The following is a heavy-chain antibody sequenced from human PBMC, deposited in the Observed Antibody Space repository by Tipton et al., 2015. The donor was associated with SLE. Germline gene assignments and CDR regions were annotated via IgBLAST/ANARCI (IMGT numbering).Heavy chain of an antibody. Sequence: SLRLSCAASGFTFSSYSMNWVRQAPGKGLEWVSSISSSSSYIYYADSVKGRFTISRDNAKNSLYLQMNSLRAEDTAVYYCARDSGYSGYEYYYHMDVWGKGTTVTVSS. J-gene: IGHJ6*03. V-gene: IGHV3-21*01. CDR2: ISSSSSYI. D-gene: IGHD5-12*01. CDR1: GFTFSSYS. CDR3: ARDSGYSGYEYYYHMDV.